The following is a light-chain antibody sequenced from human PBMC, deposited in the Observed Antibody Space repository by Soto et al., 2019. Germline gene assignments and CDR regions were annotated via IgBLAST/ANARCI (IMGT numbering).Light chain of an antibody. J-gene: IGKJ1*01. CDR2: KAS. CDR1: QTISSW. CDR3: QHYNSYSEA. V-gene: IGKV1-5*03. Sequence: IQMTQSPSTLSGSVGDRVTITCRARQTISSWLAWYQQKPETAPKLLIYKASTLKSGVPSRFSGSGSGTEFTLTISSLQPDDFATYYCQHYNSYSEAFGQGTKVDIK.